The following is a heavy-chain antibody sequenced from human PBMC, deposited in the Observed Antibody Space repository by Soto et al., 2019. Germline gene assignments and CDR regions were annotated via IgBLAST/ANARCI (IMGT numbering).Heavy chain of an antibody. V-gene: IGHV3-30-3*01. CDR1: GFTFSSYA. D-gene: IGHD7-27*01. CDR2: ISYDGSNK. CDR3: ARLPWGSYGMDV. J-gene: IGHJ6*02. Sequence: QVQLVESGGGVVQPGRSLRLSCAASGFTFSSYAMHWVRQAPGKGLEWVAVISYDGSNKYYADSVKGRFTISRDNSKNTLYLQMNSLRAEDTAVYYCARLPWGSYGMDVWGQGTMVTVSS.